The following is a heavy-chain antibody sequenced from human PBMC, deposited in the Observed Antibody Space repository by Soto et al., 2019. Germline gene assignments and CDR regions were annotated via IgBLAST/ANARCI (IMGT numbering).Heavy chain of an antibody. D-gene: IGHD1-26*01. J-gene: IGHJ4*02. CDR2: IYYSGST. CDR3: ARRYGSAIDY. CDR1: GGSISSYY. Sequence: QVQLQESGPGLVKPSETLSLTCTVSGGSISSYYWSWIRQPPGKGLEWIGYIYYSGSTNYNPSLKSRVTISVDTSKNQFSLMLSSVTAADTAVYYCARRYGSAIDYWGQGTLVTVSS. V-gene: IGHV4-59*08.